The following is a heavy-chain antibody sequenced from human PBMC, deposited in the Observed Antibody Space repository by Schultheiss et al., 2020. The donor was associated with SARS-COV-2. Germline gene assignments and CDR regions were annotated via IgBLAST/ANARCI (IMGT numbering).Heavy chain of an antibody. J-gene: IGHJ5*02. Sequence: GGSLRLSCAASGFTFSSYAMSWVRQAPGKGLEWVSVIYSGGSTYYADSVKGRFTISRDNSKNTLYLQMNSLRAEDTAVYYCARDPQGVVTAIRGWFDPWGQGTLVTVSS. D-gene: IGHD2-21*02. CDR3: ARDPQGVVTAIRGWFDP. CDR1: GFTFSSYA. CDR2: IYSGGST. V-gene: IGHV3-23*03.